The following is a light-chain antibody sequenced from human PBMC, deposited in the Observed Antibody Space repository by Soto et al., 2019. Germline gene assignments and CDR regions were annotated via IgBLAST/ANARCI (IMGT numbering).Light chain of an antibody. Sequence: QSVLTQPASVSGSPGQSITISCTGTSSDVGGYNYVSWYQQHPGKAPKLMIYEVSNRPSGVSNRFSGSKSGNTASLTISGLQDEEEPAPYCSSYNSRSTQVFGTGTKVTVL. J-gene: IGLJ1*01. CDR2: EVS. V-gene: IGLV2-14*01. CDR1: SSDVGGYNY. CDR3: SSYNSRSTQV.